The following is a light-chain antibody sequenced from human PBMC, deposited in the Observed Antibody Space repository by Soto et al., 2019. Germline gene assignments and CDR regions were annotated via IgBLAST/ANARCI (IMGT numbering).Light chain of an antibody. CDR3: SSYTSTSTYV. J-gene: IGLJ1*01. Sequence: QSALAQPASVSGSPGQSITISCTGTSSDVGGYNYVSWYQQHPGKAPKLMIYDATNRPSGISNRFSGSKSGNTASLTISGPQAEDEADYYCSSYTSTSTYVFGTGTKVTVL. CDR1: SSDVGGYNY. CDR2: DAT. V-gene: IGLV2-14*01.